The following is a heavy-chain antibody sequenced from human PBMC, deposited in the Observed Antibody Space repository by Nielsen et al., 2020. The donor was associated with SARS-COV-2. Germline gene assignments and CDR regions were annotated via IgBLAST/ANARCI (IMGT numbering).Heavy chain of an antibody. CDR1: GDSVSSHDW. D-gene: IGHD2-2*02. CDR3: ARGDLVVVPSPLLGLGPIFYQFYMDV. Sequence: SETLSLTCAVSGDSVSSHDWWTWVRQSPGKGLEWIGEVSHSGSTNYNPSLKSRVTLSMDKSKNQFSLRLTSVSAADTAVYFCARGDLVVVPSPLLGLGPIFYQFYMDVWGKGTTVTVSS. V-gene: IGHV4-4*02. J-gene: IGHJ6*03. CDR2: VSHSGST.